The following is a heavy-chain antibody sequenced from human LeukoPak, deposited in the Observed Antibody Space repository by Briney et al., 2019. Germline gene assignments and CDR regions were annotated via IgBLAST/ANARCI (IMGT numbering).Heavy chain of an antibody. CDR3: ARERITRDGYRRYYYGMDV. CDR2: IYYSGST. CDR1: GGSISSYY. V-gene: IGHV4-59*01. J-gene: IGHJ6*02. D-gene: IGHD5-24*01. Sequence: PSETLSLTCTVSGGSISSYYWSWIRQPPGKGLEWIGYIYYSGSTNYNPSLKSRVTISVDTSKNQFSLKLSSVTAADTAVYYCARERITRDGYRRYYYGMDVWGQGTTVTVSS.